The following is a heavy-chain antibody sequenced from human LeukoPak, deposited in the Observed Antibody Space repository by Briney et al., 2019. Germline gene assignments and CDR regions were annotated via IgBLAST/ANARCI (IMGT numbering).Heavy chain of an antibody. D-gene: IGHD1-26*01. V-gene: IGHV1-46*01. CDR1: GYTFTSYY. CDR3: ARDNSVGDNAWWFDP. Sequence: AASVKVFCKASGYTFTSYYMHWVRQAPGQGLEWMGLINPTGGSTGYAQKFQGRVTMTRDMSTSTDYMELSSLRSEDTAIYYCARDNSVGDNAWWFDPWGQGTLVTVTS. J-gene: IGHJ5*02. CDR2: INPTGGST.